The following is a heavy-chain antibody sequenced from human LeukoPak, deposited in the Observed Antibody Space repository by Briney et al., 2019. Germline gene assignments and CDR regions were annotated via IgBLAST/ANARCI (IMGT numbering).Heavy chain of an antibody. Sequence: SETLTLTCADYGGSYSGYYWRWIRQPPGKELGWIGEINHSGSTNYNPSLKGRVTISVDTSKNQFSLKLSSVTAADTAVYYCAGILSSTSSVDYWGQGTLVTVSS. CDR2: INHSGST. CDR1: GGSYSGYY. V-gene: IGHV4-34*01. CDR3: AGILSSTSSVDY. D-gene: IGHD2-2*01. J-gene: IGHJ4*02.